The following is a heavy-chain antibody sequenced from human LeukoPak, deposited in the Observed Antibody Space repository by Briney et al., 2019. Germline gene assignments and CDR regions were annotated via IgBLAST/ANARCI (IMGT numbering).Heavy chain of an antibody. V-gene: IGHV3-30*01. J-gene: IGHJ6*03. D-gene: IGHD3-9*01. Sequence: GRSLRLSCAASGFTFSSYAMHWVRQAPGKGLEWVAVISYDGSNKYYADSVKGRFTISRDNSKNTLYLQMNSLRAEDTAVYYCARDGVLRYFDWLYRQYYYYMDVWGKGTTVTVSS. CDR2: ISYDGSNK. CDR3: ARDGVLRYFDWLYRQYYYYMDV. CDR1: GFTFSSYA.